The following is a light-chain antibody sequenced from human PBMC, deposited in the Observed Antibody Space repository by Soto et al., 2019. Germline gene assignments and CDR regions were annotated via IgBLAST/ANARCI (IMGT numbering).Light chain of an antibody. J-gene: IGKJ4*01. CDR2: DAS. CDR1: QSVSGW. V-gene: IGKV1-5*01. Sequence: DIQITQSPSTLSASVGDTVTVTCRASQSVSGWLAWYQQKPGEAPKLLIYDASALPRGVPSRFSGCGSGTKFTLTIASLQTDDFATYYCKQYDNYPLTVGGGTKGDIK. CDR3: KQYDNYPLT.